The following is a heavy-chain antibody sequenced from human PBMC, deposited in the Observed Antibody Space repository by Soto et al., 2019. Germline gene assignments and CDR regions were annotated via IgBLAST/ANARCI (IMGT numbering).Heavy chain of an antibody. CDR3: ARDWTTGYYYYGMDV. J-gene: IGHJ6*02. D-gene: IGHD1-1*01. V-gene: IGHV4-31*03. Sequence: SETLSLTCTVSGGSISSGGYYWSWIRQHPGKGLEWIGYIYYSGSTYYNPSLRSRVTISVDTSKNQFSLKLSSVTAADTAVYYCARDWTTGYYYYGMDVWGQGTTVTVSS. CDR1: GGSISSGGYY. CDR2: IYYSGST.